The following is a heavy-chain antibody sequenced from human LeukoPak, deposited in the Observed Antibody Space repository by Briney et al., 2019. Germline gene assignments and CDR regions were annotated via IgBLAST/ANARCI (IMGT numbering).Heavy chain of an antibody. D-gene: IGHD6-13*01. Sequence: PSETLSLTCTVSGGSISSYYWSWIRQPPGKGLEWIGYIYYSGSTNYNPSLKSRVTISVDTSKNQFSLKLSSVTAADTAVYYCARDQQLRKDNWFDPWGQGTLVTVSS. J-gene: IGHJ5*02. V-gene: IGHV4-59*01. CDR3: ARDQQLRKDNWFDP. CDR2: IYYSGST. CDR1: GGSISSYY.